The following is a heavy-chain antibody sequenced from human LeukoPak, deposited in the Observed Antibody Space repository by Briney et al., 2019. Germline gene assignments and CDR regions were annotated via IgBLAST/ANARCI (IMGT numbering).Heavy chain of an antibody. V-gene: IGHV3-15*01. CDR3: TTGLRQDQVLLGN. CDR1: GFTFRNTW. D-gene: IGHD3-16*01. CDR2: IKSKIDGGTT. Sequence: GGSLRLSCAASGFTFRNTWMTWVRQAPGKGLEWVGRIKSKIDGGTTDYAAPVKGRLTISRDDSKNTVYLQMNSLKTEDTAVYYCTTGLRQDQVLLGNWGQGTLVTVSS. J-gene: IGHJ4*02.